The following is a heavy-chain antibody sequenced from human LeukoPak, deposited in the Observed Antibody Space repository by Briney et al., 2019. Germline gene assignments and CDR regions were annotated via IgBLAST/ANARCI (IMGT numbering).Heavy chain of an antibody. Sequence: GGSLRLSCAASGGTFSSYAISWVRQAPGQGLEWMGRIIPILGIANYAQKFQGRVTITADKSTSTAYMELSSLRSEDTAVYYCARGGDGYNSSGFDYWGQGTLVTVSS. D-gene: IGHD5-24*01. CDR1: GGTFSSYA. V-gene: IGHV1-69*04. J-gene: IGHJ4*02. CDR2: IIPILGIA. CDR3: ARGGDGYNSSGFDY.